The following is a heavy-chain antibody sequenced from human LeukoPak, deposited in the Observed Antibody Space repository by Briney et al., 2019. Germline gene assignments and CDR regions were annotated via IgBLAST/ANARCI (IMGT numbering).Heavy chain of an antibody. CDR1: GYTYTTYG. Sequence: ASVKVSCKASGYTYTTYGISWVRQAPGQGLEWMGWISGNGDNTKYVQEFQGRVTMTTDTSTSTAYMDLRSLRSDDTAIYYCARVHGSYIGLYYFDYWGQGTLVTVSS. V-gene: IGHV1-18*01. D-gene: IGHD2/OR15-2a*01. CDR2: ISGNGDNT. CDR3: ARVHGSYIGLYYFDY. J-gene: IGHJ4*02.